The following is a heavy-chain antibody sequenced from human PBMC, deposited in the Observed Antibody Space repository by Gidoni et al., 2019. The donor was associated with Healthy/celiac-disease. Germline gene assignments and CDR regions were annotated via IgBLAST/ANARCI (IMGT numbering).Heavy chain of an antibody. J-gene: IGHJ4*02. CDR2: ISGSGGST. Sequence: EVQLLESGGGLVQPGGSLRLSCAASGLTFSSYAMSWVRQAPGKGLEWVSAISGSGGSTYYADSVKGRFTISRDNSKNTLYLQMNSLRAEDTAVYYCAKHRTYCSSTSCFGGNDYWGQGTLVTVSS. CDR1: GLTFSSYA. CDR3: AKHRTYCSSTSCFGGNDY. V-gene: IGHV3-23*01. D-gene: IGHD2-2*01.